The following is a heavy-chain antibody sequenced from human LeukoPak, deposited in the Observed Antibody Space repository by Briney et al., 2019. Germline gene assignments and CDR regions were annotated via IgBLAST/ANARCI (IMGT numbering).Heavy chain of an antibody. CDR1: GVSISSANYY. Sequence: SGTLSLTCTVSGVSISSANYYWSWIRQPAGKGLEWIGRIYTSGSTNYNPSLKSRVTISIDTSKNQFSLKLNSVTAADTAVYYCARDTKNWGQGTLVTVSS. J-gene: IGHJ4*02. CDR3: ARDTKN. V-gene: IGHV4-61*02. CDR2: IYTSGST. D-gene: IGHD1-1*01.